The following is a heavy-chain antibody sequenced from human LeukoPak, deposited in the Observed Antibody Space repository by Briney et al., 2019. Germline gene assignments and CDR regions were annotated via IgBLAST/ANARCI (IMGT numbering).Heavy chain of an antibody. D-gene: IGHD3-22*01. V-gene: IGHV3-23*01. Sequence: GGSLRLSCAASGFTFSSYEMNWVRQAPGKGLEWVSAISGSGGSTYYADSVKGRFTISRDNSKNTLYLQMNSLRAEDTAVYYCAKRRDYYVSGLFDYWGQGTLVTVSS. CDR1: GFTFSSYE. J-gene: IGHJ4*02. CDR2: ISGSGGST. CDR3: AKRRDYYVSGLFDY.